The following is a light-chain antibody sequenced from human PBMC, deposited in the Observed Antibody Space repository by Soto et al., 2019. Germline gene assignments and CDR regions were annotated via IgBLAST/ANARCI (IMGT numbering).Light chain of an antibody. V-gene: IGKV1-39*01. CDR2: AAS. CDR3: QQSHSAPLT. CDR1: QSISSH. Sequence: QMTQSPSSLFASVGDRVTITCRASQSISSHLNWYQQKVGQTPRLLIYAASTLQSEVPPRFRGSRSGTEFTLTISGLQREDFATYYCQQSHSAPLTFGGGTKIQI. J-gene: IGKJ4*01.